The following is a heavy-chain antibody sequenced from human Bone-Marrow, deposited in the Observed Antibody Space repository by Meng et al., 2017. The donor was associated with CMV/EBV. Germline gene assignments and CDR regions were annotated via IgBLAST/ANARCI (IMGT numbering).Heavy chain of an antibody. D-gene: IGHD6-19*01. J-gene: IGHJ1*01. CDR2: ISGSGGST. CDR3: VKTAVARTIYFQH. Sequence: ETLSLTCAASGFTFSSYAMSWVRQAPGKGLEWVSAISGSGGSTYYADSVKGRFTISRDDSRKTLYLQMNRLGAGDTALYYCVKTAVARTIYFQHWGQGTLVTVSS. CDR1: GFTFSSYA. V-gene: IGHV3-23*01.